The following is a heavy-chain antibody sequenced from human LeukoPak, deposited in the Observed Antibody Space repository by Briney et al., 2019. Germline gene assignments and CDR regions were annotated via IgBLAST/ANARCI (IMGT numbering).Heavy chain of an antibody. V-gene: IGHV3-7*01. CDR3: AREGGYRTSSPAGY. CDR1: GFTFSSYW. J-gene: IGHJ4*02. CDR2: INQDGSEK. D-gene: IGHD6-6*01. Sequence: GGSLRLSCAASGFTFSSYWMSWVRQAPGKGLEWVANINQDGSEKYFVDSVKGRFTISRDNAKNSLYLQMNSLRAEDTAVYYCAREGGYRTSSPAGYWGQGTLVTVSS.